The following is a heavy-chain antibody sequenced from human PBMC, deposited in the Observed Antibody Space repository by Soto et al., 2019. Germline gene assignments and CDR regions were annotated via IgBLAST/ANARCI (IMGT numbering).Heavy chain of an antibody. V-gene: IGHV1-69*13. Sequence: GASVKVSCKASGGTFSSYAISWVRQAPGQGLEWMGGIIPIFGTANYAQRFQGRVTITADESTSTAYMELSSLRSEDTAVYYCASGGSYGHYYYYYMDVWGKGTTVTVSS. CDR1: GGTFSSYA. D-gene: IGHD5-18*01. J-gene: IGHJ6*03. CDR3: ASGGSYGHYYYYYMDV. CDR2: IIPIFGTA.